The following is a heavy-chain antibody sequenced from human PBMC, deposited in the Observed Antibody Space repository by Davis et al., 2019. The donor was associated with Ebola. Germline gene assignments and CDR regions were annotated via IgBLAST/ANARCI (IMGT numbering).Heavy chain of an antibody. J-gene: IGHJ4*02. D-gene: IGHD5-24*01. V-gene: IGHV4-38-2*02. CDR1: GYSISSGYY. CDR3: ARDIPGMATIES. Sequence: PSETLSLTCAVSGYSISSGYYWGWIRQPPGKGLEWIGNIYLDGSTYYNPSLKSRITISVDTSKNLFSLKSRSVTAADTAVYYCARDIPGMATIESWGQGTLVTVSS. CDR2: IYLDGST.